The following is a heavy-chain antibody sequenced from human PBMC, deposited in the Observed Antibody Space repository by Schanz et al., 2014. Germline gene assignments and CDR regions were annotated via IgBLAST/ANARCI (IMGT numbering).Heavy chain of an antibody. CDR2: INSNGGST. CDR1: GFTFSSYA. J-gene: IGHJ4*02. Sequence: EVQLVESGGGLVQPGGSLRLSCAASGFTFSSYAMHWVRQAPGKGLEYVSTINSNGGSTYYANSVKGRFSISRDNSKNTLYLQMGSLRAEDMAVYYCARTTNPFNFDSWPYLDYWGQGTLVTVSS. V-gene: IGHV3-64*01. CDR3: ARTTNPFNFDSWPYLDY. D-gene: IGHD3-9*01.